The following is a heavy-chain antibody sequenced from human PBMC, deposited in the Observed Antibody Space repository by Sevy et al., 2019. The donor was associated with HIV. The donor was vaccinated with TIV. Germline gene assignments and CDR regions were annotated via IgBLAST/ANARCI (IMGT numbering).Heavy chain of an antibody. V-gene: IGHV3-23*01. CDR1: GLTLTTTG. CDR2: VTSNGTT. D-gene: IGHD3-16*01. Sequence: GGSLRLSCAASGLTLTTTGMSWVRQAPGKGLEWVAGVTSNGTTYYADSERDRFTVYRDNSKNTLYLQLNSLGADDTAVFYCAGGDNTMITDLDYWGQGTLVTVSS. J-gene: IGHJ4*02. CDR3: AGGDNTMITDLDY.